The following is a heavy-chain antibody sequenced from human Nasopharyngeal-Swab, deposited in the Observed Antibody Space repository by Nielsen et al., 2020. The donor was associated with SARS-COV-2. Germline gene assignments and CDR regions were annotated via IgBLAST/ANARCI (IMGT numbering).Heavy chain of an antibody. J-gene: IGHJ6*03. D-gene: IGHD6-13*01. V-gene: IGHV4-34*01. CDR2: INHGGTT. Sequence: WIRQPPGKGLEWIGEINHGGTTNYNPSLKSRVTVSVDTSKNQFSLRLTSVTAADTAVYYCATSGSSVTAGVNMDVWGKGTTVTVSS. CDR3: ATSGSSVTAGVNMDV.